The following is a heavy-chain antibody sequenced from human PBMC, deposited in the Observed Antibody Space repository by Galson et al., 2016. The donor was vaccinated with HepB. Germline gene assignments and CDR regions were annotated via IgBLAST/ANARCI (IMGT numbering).Heavy chain of an antibody. CDR1: GFTFSSYA. Sequence: SLRLSCAASGFTFSSYAIHWVRQAPGKGLEWVAVISYDGTNKYYADSVKGRFTISRDNSKNSLYLQMNSLRPEDTAVYYCAKEGHHDCWSGYYNWFAPWGQGTLVTVSS. J-gene: IGHJ5*02. CDR3: AKEGHHDCWSGYYNWFAP. D-gene: IGHD3-3*01. CDR2: ISYDGTNK. V-gene: IGHV3-30-3*01.